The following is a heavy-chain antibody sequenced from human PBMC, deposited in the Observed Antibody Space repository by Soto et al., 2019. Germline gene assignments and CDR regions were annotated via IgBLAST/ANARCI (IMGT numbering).Heavy chain of an antibody. CDR2: IYYIGST. J-gene: IGHJ5*02. CDR3: ARGYSPALGAPWARVNWFDP. CDR1: GGSMSNYY. D-gene: IGHD1-26*01. Sequence: QVQLQESGPGRVKASETLSLTCTVSGGSMSNYYWSWIRQPPGKGLEWIGYIYYIGSTNYNPSLTSRVTMSVDTSRNQLSLNLTSVTAADTAVYYCARGYSPALGAPWARVNWFDPLGQGTLVTVSS. V-gene: IGHV4-59*01.